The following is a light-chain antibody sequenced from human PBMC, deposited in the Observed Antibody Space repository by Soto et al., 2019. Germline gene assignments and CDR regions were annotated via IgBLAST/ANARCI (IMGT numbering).Light chain of an antibody. CDR1: QSITRW. J-gene: IGKJ2*01. CDR2: DAS. V-gene: IGKV1-5*01. Sequence: DIQVTQSPSTLSASVGDRVTITCRASQSITRWLAWYQQKPGKAPKLLIYDASNLQSGIPSRFSASGSGSEFTLTINDVQPDDFATYFCQHYNTYPYSFGQGTNLQIK. CDR3: QHYNTYPYS.